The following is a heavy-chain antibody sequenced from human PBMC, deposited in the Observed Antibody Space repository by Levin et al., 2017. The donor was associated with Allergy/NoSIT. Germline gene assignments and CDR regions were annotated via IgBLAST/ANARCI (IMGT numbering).Heavy chain of an antibody. Sequence: GESLKISCKASGYTFTGYYMHWVRQAPGQGLEWMGWINPNSGGTNYAQKFQGRVTMTRDTSISTAYMELSRLRSDDTAVYYCARDPLRFLEGLDWFDPWGQGTLVTVSS. V-gene: IGHV1-2*02. CDR2: INPNSGGT. J-gene: IGHJ5*02. CDR1: GYTFTGYY. CDR3: ARDPLRFLEGLDWFDP. D-gene: IGHD3-3*01.